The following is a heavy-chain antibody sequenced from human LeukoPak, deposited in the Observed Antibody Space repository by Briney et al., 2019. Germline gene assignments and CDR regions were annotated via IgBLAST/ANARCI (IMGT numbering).Heavy chain of an antibody. CDR3: EQLPYGYYRVAQVNYYDS. D-gene: IGHD4-17*01. Sequence: GGSLRLSCAASGFTFSTYAMSWVRQAPGKGLEWVSGISHGGGDTYYADSVKGRFTNSRDNSKNTLYLQMDSLRAEDTAVYYCEQLPYGYYRVAQVNYYDSWGQGILVTLSS. CDR2: ISHGGGDT. V-gene: IGHV3-23*01. CDR1: GFTFSTYA. J-gene: IGHJ4*02.